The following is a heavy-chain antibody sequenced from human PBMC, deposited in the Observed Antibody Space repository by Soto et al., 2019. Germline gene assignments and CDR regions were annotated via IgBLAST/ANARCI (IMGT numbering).Heavy chain of an antibody. Sequence: PGGSLRLSCAASGFTFTTHAMHWVRQAPGKGLEWVALISYDGSNKYYADSVKGRFTISRDNSKDTLYLQMNSLRAEDTAVYYSARDSIIVVAYDAFDMWGQGTMVTV. J-gene: IGHJ3*02. CDR1: GFTFTTHA. D-gene: IGHD3-22*01. V-gene: IGHV3-30-3*01. CDR3: ARDSIIVVAYDAFDM. CDR2: ISYDGSNK.